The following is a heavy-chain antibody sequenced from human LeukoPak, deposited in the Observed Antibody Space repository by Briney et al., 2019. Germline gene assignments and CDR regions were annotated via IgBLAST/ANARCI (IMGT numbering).Heavy chain of an antibody. J-gene: IGHJ6*02. CDR1: GGTFSSYA. V-gene: IGHV1-69*01. CDR3: ARDPTTVVTFYYYYYGMDV. Sequence: SVKVSCKASGGTFSSYAISWVRQAPGQGLEWTGGIIPIFGTANYAQKFQGRVTITADESTSTAYMELSSLRSEDTAVYYCARDPTTVVTFYYYYYGMDVWGQGTTVTVSS. D-gene: IGHD4-23*01. CDR2: IIPIFGTA.